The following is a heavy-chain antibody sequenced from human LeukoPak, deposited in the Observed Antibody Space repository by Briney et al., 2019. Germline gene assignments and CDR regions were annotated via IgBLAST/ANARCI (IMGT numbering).Heavy chain of an antibody. V-gene: IGHV3-23*01. J-gene: IGHJ5*01. CDR1: GFTFNNYA. CDR3: AKEPREYCSSTSCPNWFDS. D-gene: IGHD2-2*01. Sequence: GGSLRLSCAASGFTFNNYAMSWVRQAPGKGLEWVSAISASGGTTYYADSVKCRFTISRDNSENTLFPQMNSLRAEDTAVYYCAKEPREYCSSTSCPNWFDSWGQGTLVTVSS. CDR2: ISASGGTT.